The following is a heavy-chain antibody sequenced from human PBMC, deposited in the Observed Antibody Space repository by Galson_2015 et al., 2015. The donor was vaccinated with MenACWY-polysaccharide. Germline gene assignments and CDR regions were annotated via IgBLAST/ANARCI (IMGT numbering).Heavy chain of an antibody. D-gene: IGHD3-10*02. Sequence: SLRLSCAASGFTFSNFWMSWVRQAPGKELEWVASMKQDGSEKYLVDSVKGRFTISRDNAENSLFLQMNSLRAEDTAVYYCARERCVRGVFFDQWGQGTLVTVSS. J-gene: IGHJ4*02. V-gene: IGHV3-7*01. CDR1: GFTFSNFW. CDR3: ARERCVRGVFFDQ. CDR2: MKQDGSEK.